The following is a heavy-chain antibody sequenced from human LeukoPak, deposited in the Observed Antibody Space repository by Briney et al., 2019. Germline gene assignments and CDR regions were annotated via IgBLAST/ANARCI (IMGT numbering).Heavy chain of an antibody. Sequence: SVKVSCKASGYTFVDHYIHWVRQAPGQGLEWMGGIIPIFGTANYAQKFQGRVTITADESTSTAYMELSSLRSEDTAVYYCASPLGDNWFDPWGQGTLVTVSS. CDR1: GYTFVDHY. J-gene: IGHJ5*02. V-gene: IGHV1-69*13. CDR2: IIPIFGTA. CDR3: ASPLGDNWFDP.